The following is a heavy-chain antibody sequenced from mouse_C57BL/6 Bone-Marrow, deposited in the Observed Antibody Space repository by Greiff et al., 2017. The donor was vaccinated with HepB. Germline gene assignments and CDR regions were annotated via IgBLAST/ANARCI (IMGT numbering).Heavy chain of an antibody. CDR3: ADSKSYWYFDV. J-gene: IGHJ1*03. CDR2: IYPRSGNT. CDR1: GYTFTSYG. D-gene: IGHD2-5*01. Sequence: QVQLQQSGAELARPGASVKLSCKASGYTFTSYGISWVKQRTGQGLEWIGEIYPRSGNTYYNEKFKGKATLTADKSSSTAYRELRSLTSEDSAVYFCADSKSYWYFDVWGTGTTVTVSS. V-gene: IGHV1-81*01.